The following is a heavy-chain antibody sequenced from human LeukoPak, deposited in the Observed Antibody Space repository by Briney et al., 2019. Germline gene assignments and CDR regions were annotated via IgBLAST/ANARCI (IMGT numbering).Heavy chain of an antibody. V-gene: IGHV3-30*02. D-gene: IGHD6-19*01. CDR3: AKDVSTGCSFDS. J-gene: IGHJ4*02. Sequence: GGSHMLSCAAYGLIYNNYGMRSVRLAPGKGLEWVKFISFDGSDKSNSESVKGRFIISRDNSKKTLYLQMNSLAADDTAVYYCAKDVSTGCSFDSSGEGTL. CDR2: ISFDGSDK. CDR1: GLIYNNYG.